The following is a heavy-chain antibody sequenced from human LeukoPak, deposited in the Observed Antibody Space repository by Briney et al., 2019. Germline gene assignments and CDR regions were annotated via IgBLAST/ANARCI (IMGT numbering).Heavy chain of an antibody. J-gene: IGHJ6*03. V-gene: IGHV3-23*01. CDR1: GFTFSSYA. D-gene: IGHD3-10*01. CDR3: AKSGPVGFGESPKGYYYYYMDV. CDR2: ISGSGGST. Sequence: GGSLRLSCAASGFTFSSYAMSWVRQAPGKGLEWVSAISGSGGSTYYADSVKGRFTISRDNSKNTLYLQMNSLRAEDTAVYYCAKSGPVGFGESPKGYYYYYMDVWGKGTTVTVSS.